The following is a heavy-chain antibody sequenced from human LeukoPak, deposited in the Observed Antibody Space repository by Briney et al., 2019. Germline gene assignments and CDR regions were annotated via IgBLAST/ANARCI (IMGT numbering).Heavy chain of an antibody. V-gene: IGHV4-38-2*02. Sequence: SEPLSLTCAVSGYSISSCYYWGWIRQPPGKGLEGIGSIYRCGSTYYNPSLKSRVTISVDTSKNQFSLKLSSVTAADTAVYYCAKEDSSSSNFHYWGQGTLVTVSS. D-gene: IGHD6-6*01. CDR2: IYRCGST. J-gene: IGHJ4*02. CDR3: AKEDSSSSNFHY. CDR1: GYSISSCYY.